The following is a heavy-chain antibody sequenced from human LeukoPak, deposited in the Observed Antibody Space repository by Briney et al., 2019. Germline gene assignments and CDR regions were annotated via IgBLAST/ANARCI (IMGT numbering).Heavy chain of an antibody. J-gene: IGHJ4*02. CDR1: GFTFSSYA. V-gene: IGHV3-23*01. D-gene: IGHD3-16*02. CDR3: AKDPYYDYVWGSYHYSSPDY. Sequence: PGGSLRLSCAASGFTFSSYAMNWVRQAPGKGLEWVSAISGSGGSTYYADSVKGRFTISRDNSKNTLYLQMNSLRAEDTAVYYCAKDPYYDYVWGSYHYSSPDYWGQGTLVTVSS. CDR2: ISGSGGST.